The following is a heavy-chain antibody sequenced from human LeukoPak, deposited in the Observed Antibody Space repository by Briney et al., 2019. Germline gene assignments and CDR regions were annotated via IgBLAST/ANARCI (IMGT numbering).Heavy chain of an antibody. V-gene: IGHV1-2*02. Sequence: GASVKVSCKASGYTFSGFLMHWVRQAPGQGLEWMGWINPNRGGTNYAQKFQGRVTMTRDTSISTAYMELSRLRSDDTAVYYCARPYCSGGSCYDYWGQGTLVTVSS. D-gene: IGHD2-15*01. CDR3: ARPYCSGGSCYDY. CDR1: GYTFSGFL. J-gene: IGHJ4*02. CDR2: INPNRGGT.